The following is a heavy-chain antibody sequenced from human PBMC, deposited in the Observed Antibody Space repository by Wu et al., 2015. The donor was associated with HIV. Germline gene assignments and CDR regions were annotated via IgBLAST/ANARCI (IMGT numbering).Heavy chain of an antibody. J-gene: IGHJ6*02. CDR3: ARDRYTSSQYGMDV. Sequence: QVQLVQSGTEVKKPGASVKVSCKASGYTFSNYYIHWVRQAPGQGLEWMGIINPNGGSTRYAPKFQGRVTMTTDTSTSTFHMELSSLRSEDTAVYYCARDRYTSSQYGMDVVGPRDHRHRLL. CDR1: GYTFSNYY. V-gene: IGHV1-46*01. CDR2: INPNGGST. D-gene: IGHD2-2*01.